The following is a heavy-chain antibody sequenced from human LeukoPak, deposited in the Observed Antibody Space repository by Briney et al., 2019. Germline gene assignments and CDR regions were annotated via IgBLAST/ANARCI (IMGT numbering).Heavy chain of an antibody. J-gene: IGHJ6*03. V-gene: IGHV1-18*01. CDR2: ISAYNGNT. Sequence: GASVKVSCKASGYTFTSYGISWVRQAPGQGLEWMGWISAYNGNTNYAQKLQGRVTMTTDTSTSTAYMELRSLRSDDTAVYYCARDVGPGVEWLLTPYYYYYYYMDVWGKGTTVTVSS. D-gene: IGHD3-3*01. CDR1: GYTFTSYG. CDR3: ARDVGPGVEWLLTPYYYYYYYMDV.